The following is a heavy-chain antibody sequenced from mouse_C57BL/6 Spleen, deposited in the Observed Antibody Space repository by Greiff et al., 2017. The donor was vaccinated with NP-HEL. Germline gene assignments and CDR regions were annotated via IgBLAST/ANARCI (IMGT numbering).Heavy chain of an antibody. CDR1: GYSFTGYY. D-gene: IGHD1-1*01. J-gene: IGHJ2*01. Sequence: EVQLQQSGPELVKPGASVKISCKASGYSFTGYYMNWVKQSPEKSLEWIGEINPSTGGTTYNQKFKAKATLTVDKSSSTAYMQLKSLTSEDSAVYYCARLTTVVAPFDYWGQGTTLTVSS. CDR3: ARLTTVVAPFDY. V-gene: IGHV1-42*01. CDR2: INPSTGGT.